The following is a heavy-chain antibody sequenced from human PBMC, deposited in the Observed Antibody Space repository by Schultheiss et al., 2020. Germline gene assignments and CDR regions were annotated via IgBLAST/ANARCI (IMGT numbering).Heavy chain of an antibody. Sequence: SQTLSLTCDVSGGSISSRSYHWGWIRQAPGKGLEWIGRIYDSETTYYTPSLKSRVTISVDTSKNQFSLKLSSVTAADTAVYYCARDWNYWGQGTLVTVSS. CDR3: ARDWNY. D-gene: IGHD3-3*01. V-gene: IGHV4-39*07. CDR2: IYDSETT. J-gene: IGHJ4*02. CDR1: GGSISSRSYH.